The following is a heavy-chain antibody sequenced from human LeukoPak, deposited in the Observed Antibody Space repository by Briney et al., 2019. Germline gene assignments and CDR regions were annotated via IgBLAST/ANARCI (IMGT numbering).Heavy chain of an antibody. CDR2: ISSSGSTI. D-gene: IGHD2-8*01. J-gene: IGHJ5*02. V-gene: IGHV3-48*04. Sequence: PGGSLRLSCAASGFTFSSYSMNWVRQAPGKGLEWVSYISSSGSTIYYADSVKGRFTISRDNAKNSLYLQMNSLRAEDTAVYYCAGHIVRGAFDPWGQGTLVTVSS. CDR3: AGHIVRGAFDP. CDR1: GFTFSSYS.